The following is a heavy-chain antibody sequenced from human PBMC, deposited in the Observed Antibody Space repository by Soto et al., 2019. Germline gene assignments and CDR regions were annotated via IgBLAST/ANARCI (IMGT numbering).Heavy chain of an antibody. J-gene: IGHJ3*02. CDR1: GGSISSYY. V-gene: IGHV4-59*08. CDR3: ARRYGGAFDI. Sequence: SETLSLTCTVSGGSISSYYWSWIRQPQGKGLEWIGYIYYSGSTNYNPSLKSRVTISVDTSKNQFSLKLSSVTAADTAVYYCARRYGGAFDIWGQGTMVTVSS. CDR2: IYYSGST. D-gene: IGHD3-10*01.